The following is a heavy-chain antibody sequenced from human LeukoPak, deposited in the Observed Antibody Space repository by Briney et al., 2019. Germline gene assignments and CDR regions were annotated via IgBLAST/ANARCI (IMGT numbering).Heavy chain of an antibody. CDR3: ARSRMPSCFDY. CDR2: IYYSGST. V-gene: IGHV4-39*07. J-gene: IGHJ4*02. CDR1: GGSISITSYY. Sequence: SETLSLTCTVSGGSISITSYYWGWIRQPPGKGLEWIGSIYYSGSTYYNPSLKSRVTISVDTSKNQFSLKLSSVTAADTAVYYCARSRMPSCFDYWGQGTLVTVSS. D-gene: IGHD1-14*01.